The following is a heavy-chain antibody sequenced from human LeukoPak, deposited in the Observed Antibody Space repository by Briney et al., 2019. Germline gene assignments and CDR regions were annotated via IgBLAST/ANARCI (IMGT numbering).Heavy chain of an antibody. J-gene: IGHJ4*02. CDR3: ATGVYDFWSGYCGD. CDR1: GVTFSSYS. CDR2: ISSSSSYI. D-gene: IGHD3-3*01. Sequence: GGSLRLSCAASGVTFSSYSMNWVRQAPGKGLEWVSSISSSSSYIYYADSVKGRFTISRDNAKNSLYLQMNSLRAEDTAVYYCATGVYDFWSGYCGDWGQGTLVTVSS. V-gene: IGHV3-21*01.